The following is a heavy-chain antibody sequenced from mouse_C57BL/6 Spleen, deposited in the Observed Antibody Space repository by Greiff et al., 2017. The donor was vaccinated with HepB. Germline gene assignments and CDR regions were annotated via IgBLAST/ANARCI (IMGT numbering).Heavy chain of an antibody. CDR3: TDDGFAY. J-gene: IGHJ3*01. Sequence: VQRVESGAELVRPGASVTLSCKASGYTFTDYEMHWVKQTPVHGLEWIGAIDPETGGTAYNQKFKGKAILTADKSSSTAYMELRSLTSEDSAVYYCTDDGFAYWGQGTLVTVSA. V-gene: IGHV1-15*01. CDR2: IDPETGGT. CDR1: GYTFTDYE. D-gene: IGHD2-12*01.